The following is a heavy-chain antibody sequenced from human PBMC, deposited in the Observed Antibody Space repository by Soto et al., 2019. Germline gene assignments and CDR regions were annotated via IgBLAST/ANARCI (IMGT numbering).Heavy chain of an antibody. J-gene: IGHJ5*02. CDR2: IHYSGST. D-gene: IGHD7-27*01. V-gene: IGHV4-59*12. CDR3: ARVPGP. Sequence: SETLSLTCTVSGDSISAYSWSWVRQPPGKGLEWIGYIHYSGSTNYNPSLKSRVTISEDTSKNQFSLKLSSVTAADTAVYYCARVPGPWGQGTLVTVSS. CDR1: GDSISAYS.